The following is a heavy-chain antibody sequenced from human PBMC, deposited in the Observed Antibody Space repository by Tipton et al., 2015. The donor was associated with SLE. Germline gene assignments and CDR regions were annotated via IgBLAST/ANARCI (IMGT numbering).Heavy chain of an antibody. Sequence: RSLRLSCAASGFTFSSYAMHWVRQAPGKGLEWVAVISYDGSNKYYADSVKGRFTISRDNSKNTLYLQMNSLRPEDTAIYYCARGCSGASCQTYWGQGALVTVSS. CDR3: ARGCSGASCQTY. V-gene: IGHV3-30-3*01. J-gene: IGHJ4*02. D-gene: IGHD2-15*01. CDR1: GFTFSSYA. CDR2: ISYDGSNK.